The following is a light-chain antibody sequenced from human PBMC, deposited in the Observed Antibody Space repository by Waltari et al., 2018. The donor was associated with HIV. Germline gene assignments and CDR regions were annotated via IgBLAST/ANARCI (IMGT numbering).Light chain of an antibody. V-gene: IGKV3-11*01. Sequence: EVVLTQSPSTLSLSQGERATLSCRASQNIGNSLAWYQQKPGQAPRLLIYDASTRASGIPARFSGSGSGTEFTLTISSREHEDVAVYYCQQRSNWPPVTFGQGTRLEI. CDR3: QQRSNWPPVT. CDR2: DAS. CDR1: QNIGNS. J-gene: IGKJ5*01.